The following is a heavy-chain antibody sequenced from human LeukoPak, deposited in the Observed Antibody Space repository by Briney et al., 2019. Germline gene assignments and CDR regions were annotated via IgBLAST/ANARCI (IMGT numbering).Heavy chain of an antibody. CDR2: IYSGGST. V-gene: IGHV3-66*02. Sequence: GGSLRLSCAASGFTVSSNYMSWVRQAPGKGLEWVSVIYSGGSTYYADSVKGRFTISRDNSKNTLYLQMNSLRAEDTAVYYCARVSSVWNPALDYWGQGTLVTVSS. J-gene: IGHJ4*02. CDR1: GFTVSSNY. D-gene: IGHD6-19*01. CDR3: ARVSSVWNPALDY.